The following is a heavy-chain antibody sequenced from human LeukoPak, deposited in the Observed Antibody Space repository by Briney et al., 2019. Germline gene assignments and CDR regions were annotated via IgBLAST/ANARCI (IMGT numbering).Heavy chain of an antibody. V-gene: IGHV4-39*01. CDR2: IYYSGST. CDR3: ARQPYAYSSHDY. Sequence: TSETLSLTCTVSGGSISSSSYYWGWIRQPPGKGLEWIGSIYYSGSTYYNPSLNSRVTISVDTTKNQFSLKLSSVTAADTAVYYCARQPYAYSSHDYWGQGTLVTVSS. J-gene: IGHJ4*02. CDR1: GGSISSSSYY. D-gene: IGHD5-18*01.